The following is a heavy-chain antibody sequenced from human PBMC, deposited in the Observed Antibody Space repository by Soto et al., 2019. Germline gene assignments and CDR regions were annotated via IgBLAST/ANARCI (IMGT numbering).Heavy chain of an antibody. V-gene: IGHV3-73*01. CDR3: TTDRGVAAIYNWFDP. Sequence: GGSLRLSCAASGFTFSGSAMHWVRQASGKGLEWVGRIRSKANSYATAYAASVKGRFTISRDDSKNTAYLQMNSLKTEDTAVYYCTTDRGVAAIYNWFDPWGQGTLVTVSS. J-gene: IGHJ5*02. CDR1: GFTFSGSA. D-gene: IGHD3-10*01. CDR2: IRSKANSYAT.